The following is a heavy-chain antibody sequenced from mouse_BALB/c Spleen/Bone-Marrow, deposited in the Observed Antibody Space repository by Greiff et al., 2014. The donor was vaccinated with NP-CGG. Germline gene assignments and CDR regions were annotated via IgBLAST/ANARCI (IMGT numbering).Heavy chain of an antibody. Sequence: DVQLQESGPELVKPGASVKISCKPSGYTFTEYTMHWVKQSQGKSLEWIGGINPNNGGTSYNQKFKGKATLTVDKSSSTAYMELRSLTSGDSAVYYCARRYYGPYVMDNWGQGTSVTVSS. CDR1: GYTFTEYT. J-gene: IGHJ4*01. CDR2: INPNNGGT. V-gene: IGHV1-18*01. CDR3: ARRYYGPYVMDN. D-gene: IGHD1-2*01.